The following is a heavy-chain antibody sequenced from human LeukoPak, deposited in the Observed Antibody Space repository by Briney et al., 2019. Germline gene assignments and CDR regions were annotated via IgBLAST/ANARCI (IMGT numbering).Heavy chain of an antibody. D-gene: IGHD3-10*01. J-gene: IGHJ4*02. Sequence: SETLSLTCTVSGGSISSSSYYWGWIRQPPGKGLEWIGSIYYSGSTYYNPSLKSRVTISVDTSKNQFSLKLSSVTAADTAVYYCARGPPVSEAYWGQGTLVTVSS. CDR3: ARGPPVSEAY. CDR1: GGSISSSSYY. CDR2: IYYSGST. V-gene: IGHV4-39*07.